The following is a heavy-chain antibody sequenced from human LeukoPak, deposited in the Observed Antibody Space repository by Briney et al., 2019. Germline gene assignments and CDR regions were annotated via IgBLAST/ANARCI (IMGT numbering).Heavy chain of an antibody. CDR2: IYTSGST. D-gene: IGHD3-10*01. CDR1: GGSISSGSYY. CDR3: ARDLQRAGYYGSVDDAFDI. J-gene: IGHJ3*02. V-gene: IGHV4-61*02. Sequence: SETLSLTCTVSGGSISSGSYYWSWIRQPAGKGLEWIGRIYTSGSTNYNPSLKSRVTISVDTSKNQFSLKLSSVTAADTAVYYCARDLQRAGYYGSVDDAFDIWGQGTMVTVSS.